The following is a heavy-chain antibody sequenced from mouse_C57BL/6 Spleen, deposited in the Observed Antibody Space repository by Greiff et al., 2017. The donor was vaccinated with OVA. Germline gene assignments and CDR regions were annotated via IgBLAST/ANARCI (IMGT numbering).Heavy chain of an antibody. CDR3: TTGNDYDEGAMDY. CDR2: LDPEDGDT. Sequence: EVQLQQSGAELVRPGASVKLSCTASGFNIKDYYMHWVKQRPEQGLEWIGRLDPEDGDTEYASKFLVKATMTADTSSNTAYLQLSSLTSEDTAVYYCTTGNDYDEGAMDYWGQGTSVTVSS. J-gene: IGHJ4*01. V-gene: IGHV14-1*01. CDR1: GFNIKDYY. D-gene: IGHD2-4*01.